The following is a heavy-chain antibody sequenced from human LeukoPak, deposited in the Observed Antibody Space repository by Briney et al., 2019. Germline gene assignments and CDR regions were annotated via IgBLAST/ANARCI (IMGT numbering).Heavy chain of an antibody. J-gene: IGHJ5*02. D-gene: IGHD2-21*02. CDR1: GFTVSSNY. CDR2: IYSGGST. V-gene: IGHV3-53*01. Sequence: PGGSLRLSCAASGFTVSSNYMSWVRQAPGKGLEWVSVIYSGGSTYYADSVKGRFTISRDNSKNTLHLQMNSLRVEDTAVYYCARGCSGDWDFGTWGQGTLVTVSS. CDR3: ARGCSGDWDFGT.